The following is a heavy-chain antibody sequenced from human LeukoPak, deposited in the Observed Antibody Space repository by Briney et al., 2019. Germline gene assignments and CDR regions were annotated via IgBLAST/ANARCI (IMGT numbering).Heavy chain of an antibody. D-gene: IGHD3-3*01. V-gene: IGHV1-18*01. CDR1: GYTFTSYG. Sequence: ASVKVSCKASGYTFTSYGISWVRQAPGQGLEWMGWISAYNGNTNYAQKLQGRVAMTTDTSTSTAYMELRSLRSDDTAVYYCTRALRFLEWLSNLDYWGQGTLVTVSS. J-gene: IGHJ4*02. CDR2: ISAYNGNT. CDR3: TRALRFLEWLSNLDY.